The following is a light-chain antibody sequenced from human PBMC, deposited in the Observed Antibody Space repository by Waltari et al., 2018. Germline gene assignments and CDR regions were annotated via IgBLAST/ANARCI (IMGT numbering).Light chain of an antibody. CDR2: GAS. J-gene: IGKJ5*01. Sequence: EIVLTQTPGTLSLSPGERATLSCRTSQGVSSTYLAWFQHKPAQAPRLVIFGASSRATGIPDRFSGSGSGTDFTLTINRLEPEDFAVYYCQQYGTSLITFGQGTRLEIK. CDR3: QQYGTSLIT. V-gene: IGKV3-20*01. CDR1: QGVSSTY.